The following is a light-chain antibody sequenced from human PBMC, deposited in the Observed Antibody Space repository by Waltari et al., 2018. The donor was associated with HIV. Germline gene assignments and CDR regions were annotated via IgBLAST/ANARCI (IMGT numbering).Light chain of an antibody. CDR3: QKYDSAPYP. V-gene: IGKV1-27*01. CDR1: QDISVY. Sequence: DIHMTQSPSSLSASVGDRVTVTCRASQDISVYVAWYQQKPGKAPKLLIYAASTLQSEVPARFSGSGSGTDFTLTISSLQPEDVASYYCQKYDSAPYPFGQGTKLEIK. J-gene: IGKJ2*01. CDR2: AAS.